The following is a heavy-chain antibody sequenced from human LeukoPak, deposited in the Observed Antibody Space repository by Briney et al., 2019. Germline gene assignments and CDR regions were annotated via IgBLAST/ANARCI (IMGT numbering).Heavy chain of an antibody. J-gene: IGHJ5*02. CDR3: ARTLVVVAAMSAYWFDP. D-gene: IGHD2-15*01. CDR1: GGTFSSYA. V-gene: IGHV1-69*04. CDR2: IIPILGIA. Sequence: TSVKVSCKASGGTFSSYAISWVRQAPGQGLEWMGRIIPILGIANYAQKFQGRVTITADKSTSTAYMELSSLRSEDTAVYYCARTLVVVAAMSAYWFDPWGQGTQVTVSS.